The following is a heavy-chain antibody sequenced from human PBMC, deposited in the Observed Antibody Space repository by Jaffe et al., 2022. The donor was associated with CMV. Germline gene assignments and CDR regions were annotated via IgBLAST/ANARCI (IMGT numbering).Heavy chain of an antibody. V-gene: IGHV3-33*01. Sequence: QVQLVESGGGVVQPGRSLRLSCAASGFTFSSYGMHWVRQAPGKGLEWVAVIWYDGSNKYYADSVKGRFTISRDNSKNTLYLQMNSLRAEDTAVYYCARDSSGYYDFWSGYRSYYGMDVWGQGTTVTVSS. CDR3: ARDSSGYYDFWSGYRSYYGMDV. D-gene: IGHD3-3*01. CDR1: GFTFSSYG. J-gene: IGHJ6*02. CDR2: IWYDGSNK.